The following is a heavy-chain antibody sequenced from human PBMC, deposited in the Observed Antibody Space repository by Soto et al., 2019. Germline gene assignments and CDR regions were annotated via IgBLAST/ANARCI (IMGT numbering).Heavy chain of an antibody. D-gene: IGHD6-13*01. CDR1: GGSISSGGYY. CDR2: IYYSGST. CDR3: ARGRRRAAVGKDYYYYYYMDV. V-gene: IGHV4-31*03. Sequence: QVQLQESGPGLVKPSQTLSLTCTVSGGSISSGGYYWSWIRQHPGKGLEWIGYIYYSGSTYYNPSLKSRVTISVDTSKNQFSLKLSSVTAADTAVYYCARGRRRAAVGKDYYYYYYMDVWGKGTTVTVSS. J-gene: IGHJ6*03.